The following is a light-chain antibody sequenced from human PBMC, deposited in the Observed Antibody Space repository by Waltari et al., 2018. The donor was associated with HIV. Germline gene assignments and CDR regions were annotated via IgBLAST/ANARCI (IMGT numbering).Light chain of an antibody. CDR1: TSNTRSNA. Sequence: QSVLTQPPSMSGPPGQRVPIPCSGSTSNTRSNAVNWYQQLPGTAPKLLIYSDNQRPSGVPDRFSGSKSGTSASLAISGLQSDDEADYYCAAWDDSLIAHVFGPGTKVTVL. CDR3: AAWDDSLIAHV. V-gene: IGLV1-44*01. CDR2: SDN. J-gene: IGLJ1*01.